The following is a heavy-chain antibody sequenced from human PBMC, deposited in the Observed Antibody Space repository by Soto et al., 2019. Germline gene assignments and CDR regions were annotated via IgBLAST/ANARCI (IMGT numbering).Heavy chain of an antibody. CDR3: GRGPSPRAPAGGTPYYYAMDV. CDR2: MNPINGAA. V-gene: IGHV1-8*02. Sequence: ASVKVSCKASGYDFTAYDINWVRQASGQGLEWMGWMNPINGAAGSARRFQGRISMTRNTATGTAYLELTSLRSDDSAVYYCGRGPSPRAPAGGTPYYYAMDVWGQGTTVTVSS. CDR1: GYDFTAYD. J-gene: IGHJ6*02. D-gene: IGHD6-13*01.